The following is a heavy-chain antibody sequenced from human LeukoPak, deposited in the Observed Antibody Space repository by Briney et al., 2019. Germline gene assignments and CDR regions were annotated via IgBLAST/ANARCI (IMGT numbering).Heavy chain of an antibody. V-gene: IGHV4-34*01. CDR1: GGSFSGYY. CDR2: INHSGST. D-gene: IGHD3-10*01. CDR3: ARENYYGSGSYSTLIYYYGMDV. Sequence: PSETLSLTCAVYGGSFSGYYWSWIRQPPGKGLEWIGEINHSGSTNYNPSLKSRVTISVDTSKNQLSLKLSSVTAADTAVYYCARENYYGSGSYSTLIYYYGMDVWGQGTTVTVSS. J-gene: IGHJ6*02.